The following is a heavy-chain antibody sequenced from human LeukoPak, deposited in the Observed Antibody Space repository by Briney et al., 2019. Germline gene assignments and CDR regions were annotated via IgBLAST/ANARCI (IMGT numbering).Heavy chain of an antibody. D-gene: IGHD6-25*01. CDR3: ARAVIAAEDFDY. CDR1: GGSISSGGYY. CDR2: IYHSGST. V-gene: IGHV4-30-2*01. J-gene: IGHJ4*02. Sequence: SETLSLTCTVSGGSISSGGYYWSWIRQPPGKGLEWIGYIYHSGSTYYNPSLKSRVTISVDRSKNQFSLKLSSVTAADTAVYYCARAVIAAEDFDYWGQGTLVTVSS.